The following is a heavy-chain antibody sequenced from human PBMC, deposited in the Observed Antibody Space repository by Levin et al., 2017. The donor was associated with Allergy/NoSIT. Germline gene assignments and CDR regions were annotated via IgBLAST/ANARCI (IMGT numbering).Heavy chain of an antibody. CDR1: GGSIGTSY. CDR3: ARSKEDRSRAFDI. J-gene: IGHJ3*02. CDR2: IYYSGLT. Sequence: SPTLSLPCTVSGGSIGTSYWSWIRQPPGKGLECVGYIYYSGLTNYNPSLKSRVTMSIDTSKNQFSLKLTSVTAADTAVYYCARSKEDRSRAFDIWGQGTMITVSS. D-gene: IGHD2-15*01. V-gene: IGHV4-59*01.